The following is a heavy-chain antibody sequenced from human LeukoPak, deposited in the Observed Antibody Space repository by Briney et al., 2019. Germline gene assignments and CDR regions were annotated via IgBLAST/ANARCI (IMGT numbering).Heavy chain of an antibody. CDR3: ARGKKVYDILTGYSPKFDY. J-gene: IGHJ4*02. V-gene: IGHV1-46*01. Sequence: ASVKVSCKASGYSFTGYYMHWVRQAPGQGLEWMGIINPSGGSTSYAQKFQGRVTMTRDMSTSTVYMELSSLRSEDTAVYYCARGKKVYDILTGYSPKFDYWGQGTLVTVSS. D-gene: IGHD3-9*01. CDR2: INPSGGST. CDR1: GYSFTGYY.